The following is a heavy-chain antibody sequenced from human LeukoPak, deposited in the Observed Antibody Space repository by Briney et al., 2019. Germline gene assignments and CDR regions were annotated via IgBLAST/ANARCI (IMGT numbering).Heavy chain of an antibody. CDR1: GGSISSGAYS. V-gene: IGHV4-31*03. J-gene: IGHJ3*02. CDR2: IYYSGST. Sequence: PSETLSLTCTVSGGSISSGAYSWSWIRQHPGKGLEWIGYIYYSGSTYYNPSLKSRVTISVDTSKNQFSLKLISVTAADTAVYYCARDAVAFDIWGQGTMVTVSS. CDR3: ARDAVAFDI.